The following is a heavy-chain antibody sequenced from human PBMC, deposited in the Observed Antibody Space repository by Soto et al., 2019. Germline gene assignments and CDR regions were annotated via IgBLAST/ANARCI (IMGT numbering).Heavy chain of an antibody. CDR3: AIRPMIVAAYKDY. Sequence: GASVKVSCKASGYTFTSYDINWVRQATGQGLEWMGWMNPNSGNTGYAQKFQGRVTMTRNTSISTAYMEPSSLRSEDTAVYYCAIRPMIVAAYKDYWGQGTLVTVSS. D-gene: IGHD3-22*01. V-gene: IGHV1-8*01. CDR2: MNPNSGNT. J-gene: IGHJ4*02. CDR1: GYTFTSYD.